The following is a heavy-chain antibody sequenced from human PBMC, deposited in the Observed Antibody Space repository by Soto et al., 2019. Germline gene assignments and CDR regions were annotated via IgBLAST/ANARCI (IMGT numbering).Heavy chain of an antibody. CDR3: ARGPTWLRYYYYGMDV. Sequence: GASVKVSCKASGYTFTSYAMHCVRQAPGQRLEWMGWINAGNGNTKYSQKFQGRVTITRDTSASTAYMELSSLRSEDTAVYYCARGPTWLRYYYYGMDVWGQGTTVTVSS. J-gene: IGHJ6*02. D-gene: IGHD5-18*01. CDR2: INAGNGNT. V-gene: IGHV1-3*01. CDR1: GYTFTSYA.